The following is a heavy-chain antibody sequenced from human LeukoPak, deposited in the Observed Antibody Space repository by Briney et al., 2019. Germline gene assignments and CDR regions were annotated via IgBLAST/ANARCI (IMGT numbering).Heavy chain of an antibody. D-gene: IGHD2-15*01. V-gene: IGHV1-18*01. J-gene: IGHJ4*02. CDR1: GGTFSSYA. Sequence: ASVKVSCKASGGTFSSYAISWVRQAPGQGLEWMGWISAYNGNTNYAQKLQGRVTMTTDTSTSTAYMELRSLRSDDTAVYYCARAYCSGGSCYFGTFDYWGQGTLVTVSS. CDR2: ISAYNGNT. CDR3: ARAYCSGGSCYFGTFDY.